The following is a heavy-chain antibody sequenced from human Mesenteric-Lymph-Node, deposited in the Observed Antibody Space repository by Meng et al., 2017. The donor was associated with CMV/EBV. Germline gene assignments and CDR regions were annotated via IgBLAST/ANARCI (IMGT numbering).Heavy chain of an antibody. CDR3: ARDLLRYFDWQDPGGYYYGMDV. J-gene: IGHJ6*02. CDR1: GFTFSSYS. Sequence: GESLKISCAASGFTFSSYSMNWVRQAPGKGLEWVSSISSSSSYIYYADSVNGRFTISRDNAKNSLYLQMNSLRAEDTAVYYCARDLLRYFDWQDPGGYYYGMDVWGQGTTVTVSS. V-gene: IGHV3-21*01. D-gene: IGHD3-9*01. CDR2: ISSSSSYI.